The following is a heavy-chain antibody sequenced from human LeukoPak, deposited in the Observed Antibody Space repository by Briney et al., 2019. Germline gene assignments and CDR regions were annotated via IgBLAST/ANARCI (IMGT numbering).Heavy chain of an antibody. D-gene: IGHD6-19*01. CDR1: GFNFDGSF. CDR2: IRGDGGAT. Sequence: PGGSLRLSCAASGFNFDGSFMHWVRQAPGKGLEWVSFIRGDGGATYSIDSVRGRFTISRDNSKYSLYLQLESLRTDDTALYFCATSHGWSPDHWGQGTLVTVSS. J-gene: IGHJ4*02. CDR3: ATSHGWSPDH. V-gene: IGHV3-43*02.